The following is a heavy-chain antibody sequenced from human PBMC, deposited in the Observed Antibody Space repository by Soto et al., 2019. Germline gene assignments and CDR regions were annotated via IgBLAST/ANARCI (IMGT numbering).Heavy chain of an antibody. CDR3: ARGIMITFGGEPYYFDY. J-gene: IGHJ4*02. V-gene: IGHV4-59*01. CDR2: IYYSGST. CDR1: GGSTSSYY. Sequence: SETLSLTCTVSGGSTSSYYWSWIRQPPGKGLEWIGYIYYSGSTNYNPSLKSRVTISVDTSKNQFSLKLSSVTAADTAVYYCARGIMITFGGEPYYFDYWGQGTLVTVSS. D-gene: IGHD3-16*01.